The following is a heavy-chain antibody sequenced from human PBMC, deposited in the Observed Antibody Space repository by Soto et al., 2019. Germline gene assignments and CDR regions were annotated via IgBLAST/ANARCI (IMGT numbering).Heavy chain of an antibody. V-gene: IGHV1-3*01. D-gene: IGHD3-3*01. CDR3: ARVLGVAKGDY. Sequence: AAVNVSCKCSGYTFTNYAIHWVRQAPGQRLEWMGWINAGNGNTKYSQKFQGRVTITRDTSASTAYMELSSLRSQDTAVYYCARVLGVAKGDYWGQGTLVTVSS. CDR1: GYTFTNYA. J-gene: IGHJ4*02. CDR2: INAGNGNT.